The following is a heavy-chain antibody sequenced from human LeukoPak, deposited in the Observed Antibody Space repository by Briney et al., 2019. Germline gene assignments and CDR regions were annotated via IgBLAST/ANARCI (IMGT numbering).Heavy chain of an antibody. J-gene: IGHJ4*02. CDR2: FAGSDTTT. CDR1: GFDFSAYE. CDR3: ATLGYHLDS. D-gene: IGHD3-22*01. V-gene: IGHV3-48*03. Sequence: GGSLRLSCAASGFDFSAYEMNWVRQAPGKGLEWVSYFAGSDTTTYYADSVKGRFTISRDNAKNSLYLQMNSLRTEDTALYYCATLGYHLDSWGQGTLVTVSS.